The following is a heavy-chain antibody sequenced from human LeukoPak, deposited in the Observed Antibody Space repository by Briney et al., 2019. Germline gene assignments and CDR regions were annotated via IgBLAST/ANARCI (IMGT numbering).Heavy chain of an antibody. CDR1: GFTFSRYA. D-gene: IGHD1-7*01. J-gene: IGHJ4*02. CDR3: ARSTGNYTFDY. V-gene: IGHV3-23*01. Sequence: PGGSLRLSCAASGFTFSRYAMSWVRQAPGKGLVWVSGISGSGRSPYYADSVKGRFTISRDNSKNTLYLQMGSLRTEDMAVYYCARSTGNYTFDYWGQGTLVTVSS. CDR2: ISGSGRSP.